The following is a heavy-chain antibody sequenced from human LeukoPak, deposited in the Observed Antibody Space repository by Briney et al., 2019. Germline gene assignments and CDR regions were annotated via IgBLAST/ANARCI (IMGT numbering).Heavy chain of an antibody. V-gene: IGHV4-61*02. CDR3: ARFETPGTNDYSIGFDP. J-gene: IGHJ5*02. D-gene: IGHD4-11*01. Sequence: PSETLSLTCTVSGGSISSGSYYWSWIRQPAGKGLEWIGRIYTSGSTNYNPSLKSRVTISVDTSKNQFSLKLSSVTAADTAVYYCARFETPGTNDYSIGFDPWGQGTLVTVSS. CDR2: IYTSGST. CDR1: GGSISSGSYY.